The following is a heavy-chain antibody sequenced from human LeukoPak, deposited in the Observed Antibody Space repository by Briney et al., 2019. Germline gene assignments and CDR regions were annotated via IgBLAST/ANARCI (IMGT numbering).Heavy chain of an antibody. D-gene: IGHD2-2*01. Sequence: PSETLSLTCTVSGGSISSYYWSWIRQPPGKGLEWIGYIYYSGSTNYNPSLKSRVTISVDTSKNQFSLKLSSVTAADTAVYYCARDHRYCSSTSCYYYYGMDVWGQGTTVTVSS. CDR2: IYYSGST. CDR1: GGSISSYY. V-gene: IGHV4-59*01. CDR3: ARDHRYCSSTSCYYYYGMDV. J-gene: IGHJ6*02.